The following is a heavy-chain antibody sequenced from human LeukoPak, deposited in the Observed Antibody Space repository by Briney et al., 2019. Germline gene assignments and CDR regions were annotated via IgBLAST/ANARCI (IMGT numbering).Heavy chain of an antibody. V-gene: IGHV3-30*18. CDR3: AKGWIQLWLPRFDY. D-gene: IGHD5-18*01. CDR1: GFTFSSYG. Sequence: GGSLRLSCAASGFTFSSYGMHWVRQAPGKGLEWVAVISYDGSNKYYADSVKGRFTISRDNSKNTLYLQMNSLRAEDPAVYYCAKGWIQLWLPRFDYWGQGTLVTVSS. J-gene: IGHJ4*02. CDR2: ISYDGSNK.